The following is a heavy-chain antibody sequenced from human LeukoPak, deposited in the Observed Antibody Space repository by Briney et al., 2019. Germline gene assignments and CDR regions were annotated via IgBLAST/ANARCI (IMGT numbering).Heavy chain of an antibody. CDR2: INPKSGGT. Sequence: ASVKVSCKASRYTYTDYYMHWVRQAPGQGLEWMGWINPKSGGTNYAQKFQGRVTMTRDTSISTAYMELSRLRSDDTAVYYCARGGRYCSGGSCLGLSYYYYYMDVWGKGTTVTVSS. CDR3: ARGGRYCSGGSCLGLSYYYYYMDV. CDR1: RYTYTDYY. V-gene: IGHV1-2*02. J-gene: IGHJ6*03. D-gene: IGHD2-15*01.